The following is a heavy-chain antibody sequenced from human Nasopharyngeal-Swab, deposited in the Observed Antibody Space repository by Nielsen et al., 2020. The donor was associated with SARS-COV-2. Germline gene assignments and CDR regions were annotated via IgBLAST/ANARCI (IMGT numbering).Heavy chain of an antibody. Sequence: WVRQAPGQGLEWMGWMNPNSGNTGHAQKFQGRVTMTRNTSISTAYMELSSLRSEGTAVYYCARATNLITMIVVVIPGRGPLDYWGQGTLVTVSS. J-gene: IGHJ4*02. D-gene: IGHD3-22*01. CDR3: ARATNLITMIVVVIPGRGPLDY. CDR2: MNPNSGNT. V-gene: IGHV1-8*01.